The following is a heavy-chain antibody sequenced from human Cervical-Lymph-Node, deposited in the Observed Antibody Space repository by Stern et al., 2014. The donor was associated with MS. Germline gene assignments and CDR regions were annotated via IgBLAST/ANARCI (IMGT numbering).Heavy chain of an antibody. J-gene: IGHJ4*02. D-gene: IGHD4-17*01. V-gene: IGHV1-18*04. Sequence: VQLVXSGAEVKKPGASVKVSCKASGYTFTSYGINWVRQAPGQGLEWMGWIRAYNGNTNSAQKLQGRVSMTTDTSTSTAYMELRSLRSDDTAVYYCARATTVTPFDYWGQGTLVTVSS. CDR3: ARATTVTPFDY. CDR1: GYTFTSYG. CDR2: IRAYNGNT.